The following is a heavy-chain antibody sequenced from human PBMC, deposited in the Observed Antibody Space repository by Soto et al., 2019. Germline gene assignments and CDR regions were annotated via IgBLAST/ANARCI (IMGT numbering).Heavy chain of an antibody. V-gene: IGHV1-18*04. CDR3: ARDMGSTKMRHEVFEI. CDR2: ISTYNGNR. D-gene: IGHD1-26*01. J-gene: IGHJ3*02. CDR1: GYSFTNYA. Sequence: AQLVQSGAEVKKPGASVKVSCKASGYSFTNYAIVWVRQPPGEGLEWMGWISTYNGNRNYAQNLHGRVTMTTDTSTSTVYMELMSLRSDDTSVYYWARDMGSTKMRHEVFEIWGQRTMVTVSS.